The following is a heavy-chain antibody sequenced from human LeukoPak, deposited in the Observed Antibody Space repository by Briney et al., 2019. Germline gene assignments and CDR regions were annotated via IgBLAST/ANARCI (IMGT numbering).Heavy chain of an antibody. CDR1: GFSLSTSGLC. V-gene: IGHV2-70*11. CDR2: VDWDDDK. J-gene: IGHJ4*02. D-gene: IGHD6-13*01. CDR3: ARAHIAAATDYFDY. Sequence: SGPALVKPTQTLTLTCTFSGFSLSTSGLCVSWIRQPPGKALEWLARVDWDDDKSYSTSLRTRLTISKDTSKNQVVLRMTNMDPVDTATYFCARAHIAAATDYFDYWGQGTLVTVSS.